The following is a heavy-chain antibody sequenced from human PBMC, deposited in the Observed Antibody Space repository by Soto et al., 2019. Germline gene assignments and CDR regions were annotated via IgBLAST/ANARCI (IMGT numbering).Heavy chain of an antibody. CDR1: NYSISSGYY. J-gene: IGHJ4*02. CDR2: MYHSGTT. V-gene: IGHV4-38-2*02. Sequence: SETLSLTCTASNYSISSGYYWGWIRQSPGEGLEWIVSMYHSGTTYYNPSLKSPVTLSIDTSKNQFSLKLTSVTSADTAVYFCARVAFGPIDYWGQGTLVTVSS. D-gene: IGHD3-16*01. CDR3: ARVAFGPIDY.